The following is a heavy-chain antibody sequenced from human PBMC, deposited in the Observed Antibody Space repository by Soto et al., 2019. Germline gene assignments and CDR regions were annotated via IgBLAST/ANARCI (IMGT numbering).Heavy chain of an antibody. CDR2: IWYDGSNK. Sequence: GSLRLSCATSGFTFSSYGMHWVRQAPGKGLEWVAVIWYDGSNKYYADSVKGRFTISRDNSKNTLYLQMNSLRAEDTAVYYCARDLVVVPAAKYYGMDVWGQGTTVTVSS. J-gene: IGHJ6*02. CDR3: ARDLVVVPAAKYYGMDV. D-gene: IGHD2-2*01. V-gene: IGHV3-33*01. CDR1: GFTFSSYG.